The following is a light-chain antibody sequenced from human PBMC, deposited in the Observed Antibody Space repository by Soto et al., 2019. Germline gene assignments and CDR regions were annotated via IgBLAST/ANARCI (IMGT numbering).Light chain of an antibody. CDR2: GAS. CDR1: QSVSSSY. CDR3: QQYGSSLWT. J-gene: IGKJ1*01. V-gene: IGKV3-20*01. Sequence: EIVLTQSPGTLSLSPGERATLSCRASQSVSSSYLAWYQQKPGQAPRLLIYGASSRATGIPDRFSGSWSGTDFTLTISRLEPEYFAVYYCQQYGSSLWTFGQGTKVEIK.